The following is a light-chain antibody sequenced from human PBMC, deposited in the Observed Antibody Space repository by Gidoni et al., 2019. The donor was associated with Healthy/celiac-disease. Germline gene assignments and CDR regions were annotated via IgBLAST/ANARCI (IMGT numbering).Light chain of an antibody. CDR1: SSNIGAGYD. CDR2: GNS. Sequence: QSVLTQQPSVSGAPGQRVAIAGTWSSSNIGAGYDVHWYQQLPGTAPQLLIYGNSNRHSGVPDRFSGSKSGTSASLAITGLQAEDEADYYCQSYDSSFVVFGGGTKLTVL. CDR3: QSYDSSFVV. J-gene: IGLJ2*01. V-gene: IGLV1-40*01.